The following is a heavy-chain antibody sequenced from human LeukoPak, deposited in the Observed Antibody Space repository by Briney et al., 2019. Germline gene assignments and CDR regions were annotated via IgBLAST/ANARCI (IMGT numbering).Heavy chain of an antibody. CDR3: ARDYGGSSPFDY. D-gene: IGHD4-23*01. CDR1: GFNFDDYV. V-gene: IGHV3-20*04. CDR2: INWNGGSR. J-gene: IGHJ4*02. Sequence: GGSLRLSCAASGFNFDDYVMSWVRQAPGKGLEWVSGINWNGGSRGYADSVKGRFTISRDNAKNSLYLQMNSLRAEDTALYYCARDYGGSSPFDYWGQGTLVTVSS.